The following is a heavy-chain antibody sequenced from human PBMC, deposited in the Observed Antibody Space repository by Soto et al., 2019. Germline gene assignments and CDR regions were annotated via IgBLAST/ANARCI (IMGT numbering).Heavy chain of an antibody. J-gene: IGHJ4*02. Sequence: GGSLRLSCAASGFTFSDYYMSWIRQAPGKGLEWVSYISSSGSTIYYADSVKGRFTISRDNAKNSLYLQMNSLRAEDPAVYYGARDRARRYYYDSSGYYFDYWGQGTLVTVSS. CDR1: GFTFSDYY. CDR2: ISSSGSTI. D-gene: IGHD3-22*01. CDR3: ARDRARRYYYDSSGYYFDY. V-gene: IGHV3-11*01.